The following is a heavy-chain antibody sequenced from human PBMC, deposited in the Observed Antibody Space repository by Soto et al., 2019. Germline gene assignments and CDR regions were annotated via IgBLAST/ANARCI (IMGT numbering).Heavy chain of an antibody. CDR2: IYTSGST. Sequence: PSETLSLTCTVSGGSISSYYWSWIRQPAGKGLEWIGRIYTSGSTNYNPSLKSRVTMSVDTSKNQFSLKLSSVTAADTAVYYCARDTPYYYDSSGYGYYGRDGWDQGTTVTVSS. CDR3: ARDTPYYYDSSGYGYYGRDG. D-gene: IGHD3-22*01. V-gene: IGHV4-4*07. CDR1: GGSISSYY. J-gene: IGHJ6*02.